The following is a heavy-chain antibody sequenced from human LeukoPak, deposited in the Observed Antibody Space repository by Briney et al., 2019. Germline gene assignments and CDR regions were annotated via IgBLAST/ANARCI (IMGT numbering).Heavy chain of an antibody. V-gene: IGHV3-15*01. CDR3: TTDIRSTSPFDY. CDR2: IKAKTDGGIT. D-gene: IGHD2-2*01. CDR1: GFTFSNTW. Sequence: GGSLRLSCAASGFTFSNTWMSWVRQAPGKGLEWVGRIKAKTDGGITDYAAPVKGRFTISRDDSRDTLYLQMNSLKIEDTAVYYCTTDIRSTSPFDYWGQGTLVTVSS. J-gene: IGHJ4*02.